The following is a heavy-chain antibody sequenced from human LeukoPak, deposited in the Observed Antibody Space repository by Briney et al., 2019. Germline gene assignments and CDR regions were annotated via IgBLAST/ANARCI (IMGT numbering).Heavy chain of an antibody. D-gene: IGHD5-18*01. Sequence: GSPCPSPAASGFTFTNYEINWVRQAPGKGLEWVSFISGSAATIYYAHSVQRRFTISRDNAMNSLYLQLNSLRGEDTAVYYCAKGQPGWTQLHSWGPYYFDYWGQGTLVTVSS. CDR3: AKGQPGWTQLHSWGPYYFDY. J-gene: IGHJ4*02. CDR1: GFTFTNYE. CDR2: ISGSAATI. V-gene: IGHV3-48*03.